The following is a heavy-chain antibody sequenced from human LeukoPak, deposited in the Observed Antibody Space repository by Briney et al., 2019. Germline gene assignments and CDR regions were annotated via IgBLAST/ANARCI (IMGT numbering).Heavy chain of an antibody. V-gene: IGHV1-69*04. J-gene: IGHJ5*02. Sequence: GSSVKVSCKASGGTFSSYTISWVRQAPGQGLEWMGRIIPILGIANYAQKFQGRVTITADKSTSTAYMELSSLRSEDTAVYYCARDLSYCGGDCYSGRNWFDPWGQGTLVTVSS. D-gene: IGHD2-21*02. CDR1: GGTFSSYT. CDR3: ARDLSYCGGDCYSGRNWFDP. CDR2: IIPILGIA.